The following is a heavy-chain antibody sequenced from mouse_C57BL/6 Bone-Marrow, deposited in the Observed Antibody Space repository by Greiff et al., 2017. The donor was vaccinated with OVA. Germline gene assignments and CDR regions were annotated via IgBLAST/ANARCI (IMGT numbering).Heavy chain of an antibody. D-gene: IGHD1-1*01. Sequence: EVHLVESGGGLVKPGGSLKLSCAASGFTFSSYAMSWVRQTPEKRLEWVATISDGGSYTYYPDNVKARFTISRDNAKNNLYLQMSHLKSEDTAMYYCARDAPYYYGSSYYAMDYWGQGTSVTVSS. CDR1: GFTFSSYA. V-gene: IGHV5-4*01. J-gene: IGHJ4*01. CDR3: ARDAPYYYGSSYYAMDY. CDR2: ISDGGSYT.